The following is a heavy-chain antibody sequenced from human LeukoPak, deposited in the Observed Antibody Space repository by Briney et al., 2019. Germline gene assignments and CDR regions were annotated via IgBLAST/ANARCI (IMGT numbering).Heavy chain of an antibody. CDR1: GFTFGTYW. J-gene: IGHJ5*02. Sequence: GGSLRLSCGASGFTFGTYWMHWVRQAPGKGLVWVSGINSDGGTTTYADSVKGRFTISRDNAKNTLYLQMNNLRAEDTAVYYCARGAVVFSDCGGDCHDNWFDPWGQGTLVTVSS. CDR3: ARGAVVFSDCGGDCHDNWFDP. D-gene: IGHD2-21*02. V-gene: IGHV3-74*01. CDR2: INSDGGTT.